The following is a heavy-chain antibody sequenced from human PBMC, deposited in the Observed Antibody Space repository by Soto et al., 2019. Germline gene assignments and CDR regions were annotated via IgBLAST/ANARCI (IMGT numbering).Heavy chain of an antibody. D-gene: IGHD5-18*01. CDR2: IYYSGNT. CDR1: GGSVSSGDYY. CDR3: ARIPVDTSMIYWLDP. V-gene: IGHV4-61*08. J-gene: IGHJ5*02. Sequence: SETLSLTCTVSGGSVSSGDYYWSWIRQPPGKGLEWIGYIYYSGNTNYNPSLKSRVIISVDTSKNLFSLKLTSVTAADTAVYYCARIPVDTSMIYWLDPWGQGTLDTVSS.